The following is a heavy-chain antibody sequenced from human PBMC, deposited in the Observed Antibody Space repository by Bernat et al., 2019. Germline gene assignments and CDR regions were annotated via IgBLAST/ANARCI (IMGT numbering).Heavy chain of an antibody. D-gene: IGHD4-23*01. Sequence: EVQLVESGGGLVQPGGSLRLSCAASGFTFSSCSMIWVRQAPGKGLEWVSYISSSSGTIYYGDSMKGRFTVSRDNAKNSLYLQMNSLRDEDTAVYHCAREPELRDQPVGYFDLWGRGTLVTVSS. J-gene: IGHJ2*01. CDR3: AREPELRDQPVGYFDL. V-gene: IGHV3-48*02. CDR1: GFTFSSCS. CDR2: ISSSSGTI.